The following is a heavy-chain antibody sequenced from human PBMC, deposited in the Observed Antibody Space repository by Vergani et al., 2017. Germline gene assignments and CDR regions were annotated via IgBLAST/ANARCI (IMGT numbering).Heavy chain of an antibody. D-gene: IGHD3-3*01. J-gene: IGHJ6*03. CDR1: GGTFSSYA. CDR2: IIPIFGTA. Sequence: QVQLVQSGAEVKKPGSSVKVSCKASGGTFSSYAISWVRQAPGQGLEWMGGIIPIFGTANYAQKFQGRVTITADESTSTAYMELSSLRSEDTAVYYCARVNDFLSGYYSGVYYYYYMDVWGKGTTVTVSS. CDR3: ARVNDFLSGYYSGVYYYYYMDV. V-gene: IGHV1-69*01.